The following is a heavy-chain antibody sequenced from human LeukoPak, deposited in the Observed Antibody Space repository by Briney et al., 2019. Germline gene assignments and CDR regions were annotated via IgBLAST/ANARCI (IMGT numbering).Heavy chain of an antibody. CDR1: GLLSSSYA. J-gene: IGHJ4*02. CDR3: AKGNTQWELYDY. CDR2: VVGDAVT. V-gene: IGHV3-23*01. D-gene: IGHD4-23*01. Sequence: GGSLRLSCAASGLLSSSYAMSWVRQAPGKGLEWVAAVVGDAVTFYRESVKGRFTISRDNSKNTLYLQMNSLRVEDTAIYYCAKGNTQWELYDYWGQGTLVTVSS.